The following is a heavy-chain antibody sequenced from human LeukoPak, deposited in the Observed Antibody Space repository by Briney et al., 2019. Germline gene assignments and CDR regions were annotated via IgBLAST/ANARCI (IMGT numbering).Heavy chain of an antibody. Sequence: GESLKISCAASGFTFSSYWMSWVRQAPGKGLEWVATINEVGSDKQYMDSVKGRLSISRDNPKNSLYLQMNSPRAEDTAVYFCARHGNWAFDFWGQGTMVTVSS. D-gene: IGHD1-1*01. V-gene: IGHV3-7*04. CDR3: ARHGNWAFDF. J-gene: IGHJ3*01. CDR1: GFTFSSYW. CDR2: INEVGSDK.